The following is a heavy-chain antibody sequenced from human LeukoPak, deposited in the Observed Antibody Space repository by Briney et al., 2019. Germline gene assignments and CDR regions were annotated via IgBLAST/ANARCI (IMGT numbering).Heavy chain of an antibody. J-gene: IGHJ4*02. CDR3: VRDDRRYGDYGYFDY. CDR1: GFTVRNTY. Sequence: PGGSLRLSCAASGFTVRNTYMNWVRQAPGKGLEWASVIYSGGGTYYADSVKGRFTISRDNSKNTLYLQMNSLRAEDTAVYYCVRDDRRYGDYGYFDYWGQGTLVTVSS. V-gene: IGHV3-66*01. CDR2: IYSGGGT. D-gene: IGHD4-17*01.